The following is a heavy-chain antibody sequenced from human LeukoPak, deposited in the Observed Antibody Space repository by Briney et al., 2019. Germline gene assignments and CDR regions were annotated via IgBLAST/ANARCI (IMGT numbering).Heavy chain of an antibody. D-gene: IGHD3-10*01. CDR3: AREGYYGSGSYGYYYGMDV. Sequence: PGGALRLSCAASGFTFSSYSMNWVRQAPGKGLEWVSSISSSSSYIYYADSVKGRFTISRDNAKNSLYLQMNSLRAEDTAVYYCAREGYYGSGSYGYYYGMDVWGKGTTVTVSS. J-gene: IGHJ6*04. CDR2: ISSSSSYI. V-gene: IGHV3-21*01. CDR1: GFTFSSYS.